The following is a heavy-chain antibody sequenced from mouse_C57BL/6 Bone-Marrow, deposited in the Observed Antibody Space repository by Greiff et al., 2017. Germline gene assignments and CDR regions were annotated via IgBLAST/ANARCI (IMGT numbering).Heavy chain of an antibody. J-gene: IGHJ3*01. CDR1: GYTFTSYG. CDR3: ARLCCLWFAY. Sequence: QVQLKQSGAELARPGASVKLSCKASGYTFTSYGISWVKQRTGQGLEWIGEIYPRSGNTYYNEKFKGKATLTADKSSSTAYMELRSLTSEDSAVYVCARLCCLWFAYWGQGTLVTVSA. CDR2: IYPRSGNT. V-gene: IGHV1-81*01.